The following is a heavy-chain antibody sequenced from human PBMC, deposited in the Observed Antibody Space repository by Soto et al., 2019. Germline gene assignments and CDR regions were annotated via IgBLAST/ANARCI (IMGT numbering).Heavy chain of an antibody. J-gene: IGHJ4*02. CDR3: ATERWLQAFDY. CDR2: IYYSGST. CDR1: GGSISSGDYY. D-gene: IGHD5-12*01. Sequence: KTSETLSLTCTVSGGSISSGDYYWSWIRQPPGKGLEWIGYIYYSGSTYYNPSLKSRVTISVDTSKNQFSLKLSSVTAADTAVYYCATERWLQAFDYWGQGTLVTVSS. V-gene: IGHV4-30-4*01.